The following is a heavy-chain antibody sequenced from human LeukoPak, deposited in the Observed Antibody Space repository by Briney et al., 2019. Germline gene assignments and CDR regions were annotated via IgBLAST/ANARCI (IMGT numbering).Heavy chain of an antibody. D-gene: IGHD1-26*01. CDR1: GYTFTGYY. Sequence: ASVKVSCKASGYTFTGYYMHWVRQAPGQGLERMGWINPNSGGTNYAQKFQGRVTMTRDTSISTAYMELSRLRSDDTAVYYCASLPYSGSYGDWFDPWGQGTLVTVSS. V-gene: IGHV1-2*02. J-gene: IGHJ5*02. CDR3: ASLPYSGSYGDWFDP. CDR2: INPNSGGT.